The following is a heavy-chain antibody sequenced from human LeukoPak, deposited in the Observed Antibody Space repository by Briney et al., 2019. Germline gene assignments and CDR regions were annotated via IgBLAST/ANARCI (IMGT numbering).Heavy chain of an antibody. CDR1: GYTFTGYY. V-gene: IGHV1-2*02. D-gene: IGHD3-22*01. J-gene: IGHJ6*03. CDR2: INPNSGGT. Sequence: ASVKVSCKASGYTFTGYYMHWVRQAPGQGLEWMGWINPNSGGTNYAQKFQGRVTMTRDTSISTAYMELSRLRSDDTAVYYCARDGYYYDSSGYYNSNYYYMDVWGKGTTVTISS. CDR3: ARDGYYYDSSGYYNSNYYYMDV.